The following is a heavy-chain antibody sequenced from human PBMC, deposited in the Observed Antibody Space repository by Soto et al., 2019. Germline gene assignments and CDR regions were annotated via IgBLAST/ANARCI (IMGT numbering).Heavy chain of an antibody. Sequence: GGSLRLSCAVSGFTFSGFWMGWVRQAPGRGLEWVANIQQDGSEKYYVDSVKGRFTMSKDNVKNSLYLQMNSLGAEDTAVYYCARVRYGGYSCYFDYWGQGALVTVSS. J-gene: IGHJ4*02. V-gene: IGHV3-7*03. CDR2: IQQDGSEK. CDR1: GFTFSGFW. D-gene: IGHD4-17*01. CDR3: ARVRYGGYSCYFDY.